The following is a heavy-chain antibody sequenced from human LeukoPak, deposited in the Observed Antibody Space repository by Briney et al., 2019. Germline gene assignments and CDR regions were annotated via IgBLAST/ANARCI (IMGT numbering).Heavy chain of an antibody. CDR3: AREKASYYNFWSGYYNYYYYYMDV. CDR1: GYTFTSYG. D-gene: IGHD3-3*01. CDR2: ISAYNGNT. Sequence: ASVKVSCKASGYTFTSYGISWVRQAPRQGLEWMGWISAYNGNTNYAQKLQGRVTMTTDTSTSTAYMELRSLRSDDTAVYYCAREKASYYNFWSGYYNYYYYYMDVWGKGTTVTVSS. J-gene: IGHJ6*03. V-gene: IGHV1-18*01.